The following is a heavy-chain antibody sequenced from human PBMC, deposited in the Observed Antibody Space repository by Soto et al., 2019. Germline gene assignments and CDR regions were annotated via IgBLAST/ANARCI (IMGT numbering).Heavy chain of an antibody. CDR1: GYTFTSYA. V-gene: IGHV1-3*01. CDR3: ARDFMITFGGVIATYYFDY. J-gene: IGHJ4*02. D-gene: IGHD3-16*01. Sequence: ASVKVSCKASGYTFTSYAMHWVRQAPGQRLEWMGWINAGNGNTKYSQKFQGRVTITRDTSASTAYMELSSLRSEDTAVYYCARDFMITFGGVIATYYFDYWGQGTLVTVSS. CDR2: INAGNGNT.